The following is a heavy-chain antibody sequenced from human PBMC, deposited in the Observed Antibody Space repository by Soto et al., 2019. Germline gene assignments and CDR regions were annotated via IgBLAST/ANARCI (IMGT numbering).Heavy chain of an antibody. CDR1: GYTFSDYG. CDR3: ARERSDIPRDH. CDR2: IIPKNGDT. J-gene: IGHJ4*02. D-gene: IGHD2-2*02. V-gene: IGHV1-18*01. Sequence: ASVKVSCKASGYTFSDYGVSWVRQAPGQGLEWMGWIIPKNGDTNYAQKFRGRVTMTADTVTSTVYLDLRSLKSHDTAADYCARERSDIPRDHWGQGXQGTVAS.